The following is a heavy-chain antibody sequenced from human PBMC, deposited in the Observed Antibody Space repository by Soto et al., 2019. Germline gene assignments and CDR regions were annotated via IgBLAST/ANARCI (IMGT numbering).Heavy chain of an antibody. CDR1: GDSMTSSSYY. CDR2: IYYSERTSYNSGST. D-gene: IGHD2-2*02. J-gene: IGHJ4*02. CDR3: ARARFQVLYGKPYFDS. V-gene: IGHV4-39*07. Sequence: SETLSLTCTVSGDSMTSSSYYWGWIRQPPGKGLEWIGSIYYSERTSYNSGSTYYSPSLKSRVTISGDTSKSQFSLKLSSVTAADTAVYYCARARFQVLYGKPYFDSWGQGTLVTVSS.